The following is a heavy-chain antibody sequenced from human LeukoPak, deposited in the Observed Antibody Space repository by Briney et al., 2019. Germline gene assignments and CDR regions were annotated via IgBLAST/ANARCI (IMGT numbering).Heavy chain of an antibody. D-gene: IGHD6-19*01. CDR2: IRNKANSHTT. CDR1: GFIFSDHH. Sequence: PGGSVRLSCAASGFIFSDHHMHWVRQAPGKGLEWVGRIRNKANSHTTEYAASVKGRFTISRDDSKNSLYLQMNSLKTEDTAVYYCGRSPIGVAPLDYWGQGTLVTVSS. V-gene: IGHV3-72*01. J-gene: IGHJ4*02. CDR3: GRSPIGVAPLDY.